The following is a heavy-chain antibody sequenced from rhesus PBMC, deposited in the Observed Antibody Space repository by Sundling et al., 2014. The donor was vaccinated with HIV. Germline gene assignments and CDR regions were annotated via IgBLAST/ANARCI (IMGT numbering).Heavy chain of an antibody. CDR2: IYGSGVST. Sequence: QLQLQESGPGLVKPSETLSLTCAVSGGSISGGYGWNWIRQPPGKGLEWIGGIYGSGVSTEYNPSLKSRVTISKNTSKNQFSLKLSSVTAADTAVYYCARDYGNFFDYWGQGVRVTVSS. CDR1: GGSISGGYG. V-gene: IGHV4-93*01. CDR3: ARDYGNFFDY. J-gene: IGHJ4*01. D-gene: IGHD4-35*01.